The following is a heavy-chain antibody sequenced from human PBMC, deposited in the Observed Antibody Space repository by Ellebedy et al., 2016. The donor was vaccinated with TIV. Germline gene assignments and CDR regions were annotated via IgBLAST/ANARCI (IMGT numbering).Heavy chain of an antibody. CDR3: ARLWFGDFFPPEGDV. J-gene: IGHJ6*02. V-gene: IGHV4-39*01. Sequence: GSLRLSXNVSGGSISGTYTSYYWGWIRQPPGKGPEWLGNIYYTGTTFYNPSLKSRVTISVDTSKNQFSLNLRSLTAADTALYFCARLWFGDFFPPEGDVWGQGTTVTVSS. CDR2: IYYTGTT. CDR1: GGSISGTYTSYY. D-gene: IGHD3-10*01.